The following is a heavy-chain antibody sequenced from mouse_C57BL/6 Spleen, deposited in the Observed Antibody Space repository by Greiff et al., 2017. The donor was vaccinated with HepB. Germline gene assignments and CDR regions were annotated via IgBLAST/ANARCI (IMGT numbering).Heavy chain of an antibody. CDR1: GYTFTSYW. J-gene: IGHJ2*01. CDR3: ARHGSRYSQYDFDY. CDR2: IHPNSGST. D-gene: IGHD1-1*01. V-gene: IGHV1-64*01. Sequence: QVQLQQPGAELVKPGASVKLSCKASGYTFTSYWMHWVKQRPGQGLEWIGMIHPNSGSTNYNEKFKSKATLTVDKSSSTAYMQLSSLTSEDSAVYYCARHGSRYSQYDFDYWGQGTTLTVSS.